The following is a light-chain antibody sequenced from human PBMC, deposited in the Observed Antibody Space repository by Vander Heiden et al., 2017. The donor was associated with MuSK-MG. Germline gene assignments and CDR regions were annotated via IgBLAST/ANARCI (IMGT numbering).Light chain of an antibody. Sequence: EIVTTQSPATLSVSPGERATLSCRASQSVSSNLAWYQQKPGQAPRLLIYGASTRATGIPARFSGSGYGTEFTLTISSRQSEDFAVYYCQQYNNWPLYTFGQGTKMEIK. CDR1: QSVSSN. J-gene: IGKJ2*01. CDR3: QQYNNWPLYT. V-gene: IGKV3-15*01. CDR2: GAS.